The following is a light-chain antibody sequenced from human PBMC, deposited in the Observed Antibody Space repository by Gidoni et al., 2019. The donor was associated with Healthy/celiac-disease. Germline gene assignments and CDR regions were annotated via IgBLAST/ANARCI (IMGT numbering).Light chain of an antibody. CDR1: NSNIGAGYD. V-gene: IGLV1-40*01. Sequence: QSVLTQPPSMSGAPGPRVTISCTGSNSNIGAGYDVHWYQQLPGTAPKLLIYRNNNRPSGVPDRFSGSKSGTSASLAITGLQAEDEADYFCQSYDSSLSGYVFGTGTKVTVL. CDR2: RNN. J-gene: IGLJ1*01. CDR3: QSYDSSLSGYV.